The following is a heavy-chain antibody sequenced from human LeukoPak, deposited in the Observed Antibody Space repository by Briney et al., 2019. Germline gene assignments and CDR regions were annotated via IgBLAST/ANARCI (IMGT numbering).Heavy chain of an antibody. D-gene: IGHD5-24*01. Sequence: SETLSLTCTVSGGSISSYYWSWIRQPPGKGLEWIGYIYYSGSTNYNPSPKSRVTISVDTSKNQFSLKLSSVTAADTAVYYCARDAGRDGYNGIDYWGQGTLVTVSS. CDR1: GGSISSYY. CDR3: ARDAGRDGYNGIDY. J-gene: IGHJ4*02. CDR2: IYYSGST. V-gene: IGHV4-59*01.